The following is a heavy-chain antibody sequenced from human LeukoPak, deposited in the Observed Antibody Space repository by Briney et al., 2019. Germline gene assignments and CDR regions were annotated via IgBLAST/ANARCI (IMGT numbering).Heavy chain of an antibody. V-gene: IGHV3-23*01. D-gene: IGHD3-3*01. CDR1: GFTFSSYA. CDR2: ISGSGGST. Sequence: PGGSLRLSCAASGFTFSSYAMSWVRQAPGKGLEWVSAISGSGGSTYYADSVKGRFTISRDNSKNTLYLQMNILRAEDTAVYYCAKRDYDFWSGCYYFDYWGQGTLVTVSS. J-gene: IGHJ4*02. CDR3: AKRDYDFWSGCYYFDY.